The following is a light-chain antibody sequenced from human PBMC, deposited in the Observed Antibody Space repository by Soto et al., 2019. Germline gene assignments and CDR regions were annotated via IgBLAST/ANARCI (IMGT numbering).Light chain of an antibody. J-gene: IGKJ2*01. Sequence: EIVLTQSPGTLSLSPGERATLSCRASQTIKNNYLAWHQQRPGQAPRLLIYGASSRHTGIPDRLSGRGSGTDFTLTINRLEPDDVAVYYCQQYGRSPGTFGQGIKLEI. CDR3: QQYGRSPGT. CDR2: GAS. V-gene: IGKV3-20*01. CDR1: QTIKNNY.